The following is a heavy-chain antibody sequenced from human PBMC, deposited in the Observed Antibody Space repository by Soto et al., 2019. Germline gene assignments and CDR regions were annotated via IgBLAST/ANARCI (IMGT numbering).Heavy chain of an antibody. CDR3: AREYTYGSNFFDC. J-gene: IGHJ4*02. CDR2: ISHSGST. V-gene: IGHV4-31*03. D-gene: IGHD3-10*01. CDR1: GGSISSAAYY. Sequence: QVQLQESGPGLVKPSQTLSLTCTVSGGSISSAAYYWSWIRQHPGEGLEWIGYISHSGSTYYIPSLKSRVILSVDTSTSQFSLSLTSVTAADTAVYYCAREYTYGSNFFDCWGQGALVTVSS.